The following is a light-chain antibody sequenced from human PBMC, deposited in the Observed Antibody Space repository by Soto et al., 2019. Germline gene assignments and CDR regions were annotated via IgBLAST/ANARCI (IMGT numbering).Light chain of an antibody. CDR2: LGS. J-gene: IGKJ1*01. Sequence: DIVMTQSPLSLPVTPGEPASISCRSSQSLLHSNGYNYLDRYLQKPGQSPQLLIYLGSNRASGVPDRFSGSGSGTDFTLKISRVEAEDVGVYYCMQPLQSWTFGQGTKVEIQ. V-gene: IGKV2-28*01. CDR3: MQPLQSWT. CDR1: QSLLHSNGYNY.